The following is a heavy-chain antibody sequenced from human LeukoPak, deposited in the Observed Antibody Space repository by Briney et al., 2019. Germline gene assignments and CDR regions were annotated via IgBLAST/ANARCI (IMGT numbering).Heavy chain of an antibody. CDR2: IYPGDSDT. Sequence: PGESLKISCKASGYNFATYCIAWVRQMPGTGLEPMGVIYPGDSDTRYSPSFQGQVTISVDRSRNTAYLQWSSLTASDSAIYYCARSRSSRNWFDPWGQGTLVTVSS. CDR1: GYNFATYC. J-gene: IGHJ5*02. V-gene: IGHV5-51*01. CDR3: ARSRSSRNWFDP. D-gene: IGHD2-15*01.